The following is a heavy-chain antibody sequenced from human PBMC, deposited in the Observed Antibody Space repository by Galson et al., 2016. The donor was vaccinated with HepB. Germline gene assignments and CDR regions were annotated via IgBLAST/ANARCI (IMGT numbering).Heavy chain of an antibody. CDR3: AKWSDAAATY. CDR2: ISGSGVGT. Sequence: SLRLSCAASGFTFRSYTMSWVRQAPGKGLEWVSAISGSGVGTYYADSVKGRFTISRDNSKNTLYLQMSSLTAEDTAVYYCAKWSDAAATYWGQGALVTVSS. J-gene: IGHJ4*02. V-gene: IGHV3-23*01. D-gene: IGHD6-13*01. CDR1: GFTFRSYT.